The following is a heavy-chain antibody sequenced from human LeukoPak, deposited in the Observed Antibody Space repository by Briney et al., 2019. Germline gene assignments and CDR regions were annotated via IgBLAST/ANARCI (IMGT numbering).Heavy chain of an antibody. Sequence: GGSLRLSCAASGFTFSSYWMSWVRQAPGKGLEWVVNIKQDGSEKYYVDSVKGRFTISRDNAKNSLYLQMNSLRAEDTAVYYCARDNSGYDLNWFDPWGQGTLVTVSS. CDR1: GFTFSSYW. D-gene: IGHD5-12*01. J-gene: IGHJ5*02. V-gene: IGHV3-7*01. CDR3: ARDNSGYDLNWFDP. CDR2: IKQDGSEK.